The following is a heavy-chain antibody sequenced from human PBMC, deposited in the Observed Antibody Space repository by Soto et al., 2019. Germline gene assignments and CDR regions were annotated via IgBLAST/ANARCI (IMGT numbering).Heavy chain of an antibody. CDR1: GYSFTSYW. CDR2: IYPGDSDT. V-gene: IGHV5-51*01. Sequence: GESLKISCKGSGYSFTSYWIGWVRQMPGKGLEWMGIIYPGDSDTRYSPSFQGQVTISADKSISTAYLQWSSLKASDTAMYYCARRGKVLEWFQLRKPVDDYYYYMDVWGKGTTVTVSS. D-gene: IGHD3-3*01. CDR3: ARRGKVLEWFQLRKPVDDYYYYMDV. J-gene: IGHJ6*03.